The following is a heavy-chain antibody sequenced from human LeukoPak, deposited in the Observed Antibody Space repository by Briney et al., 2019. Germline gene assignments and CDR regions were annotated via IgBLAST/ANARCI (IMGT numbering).Heavy chain of an antibody. CDR1: GFTFSTYS. Sequence: PGGSLRLSCAASGFTFSTYSMNWVRQAPGKGLEWVSYISSSGTTIYYADSVKGRITISRDNAKNTLYLQMNSLRAEDTAVYYCARDTQWLVLYAFDIWGQGTMVTVSS. J-gene: IGHJ3*02. CDR2: ISSSGTTI. D-gene: IGHD6-19*01. CDR3: ARDTQWLVLYAFDI. V-gene: IGHV3-48*04.